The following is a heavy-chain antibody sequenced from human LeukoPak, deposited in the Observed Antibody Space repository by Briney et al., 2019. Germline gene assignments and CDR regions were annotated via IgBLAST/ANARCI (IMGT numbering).Heavy chain of an antibody. CDR3: AARGEYSGSYHFDY. D-gene: IGHD1-26*01. CDR2: IVVGSGNT. J-gene: IGHJ4*02. Sequence: GTSVKVSCKASGFTFTSSAVQWVRQARGQRLEWIGWIVVGSGNTNYAQKFQERVTITRDMSTSTAYMELSSLRSEDTAVYYCAARGEYSGSYHFDYWGQGTLVTVSS. V-gene: IGHV1-58*01. CDR1: GFTFTSSA.